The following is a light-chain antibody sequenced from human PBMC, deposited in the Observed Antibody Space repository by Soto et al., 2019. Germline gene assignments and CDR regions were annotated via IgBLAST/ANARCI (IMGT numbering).Light chain of an antibody. CDR1: SSDVGGYNY. J-gene: IGLJ2*01. V-gene: IGLV2-14*01. CDR3: SSYPSSSTLVV. CDR2: EVS. Sequence: QSALTQPASVSGSPGQSITISCTGTSSDVGGYNYVSWYQQHPGKAPKLMIYEVSNRPSGVSNRFSGSKSGNTASLTISGLQAEAEADYYCSSYPSSSTLVVFGGGTKLTVL.